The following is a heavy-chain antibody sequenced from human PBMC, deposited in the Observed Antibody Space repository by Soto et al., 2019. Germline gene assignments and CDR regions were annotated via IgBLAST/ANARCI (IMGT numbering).Heavy chain of an antibody. J-gene: IGHJ6*02. D-gene: IGHD2-21*01. CDR1: GYTFTSYY. V-gene: IGHV1-46*01. Sequence: QVQLVQSGAEVKKPGASVKVTCQTSGYTFTSYYIHWVRQAPGQGLAWMGIINPSGGYTKYSKKLQDRVNKTRDADTNIVYMELISLTSADTAVYFCERSRSMVDWIASVTTYASGMDGWGQGTTVTVSS. CDR2: INPSGGYT. CDR3: ERSRSMVDWIASVTTYASGMDG.